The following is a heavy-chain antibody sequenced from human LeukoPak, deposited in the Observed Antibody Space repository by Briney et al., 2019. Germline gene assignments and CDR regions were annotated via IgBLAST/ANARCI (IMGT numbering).Heavy chain of an antibody. CDR2: IIPIFGIA. CDR1: GGTFSSYA. J-gene: IGHJ6*02. CDR3: ARDPDNGMDV. Sequence: GASVKVSCKASGGTFSSYAISWVRQAPGQGLEWMGRIIPIFGIANYAQKFQGRVTITADKSTSTAYMELSSLRSEDTAVYYCARDPDNGMDVWGQGTTVTVSS. V-gene: IGHV1-69*04.